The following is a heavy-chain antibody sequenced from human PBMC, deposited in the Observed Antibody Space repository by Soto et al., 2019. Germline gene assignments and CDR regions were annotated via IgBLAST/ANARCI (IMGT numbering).Heavy chain of an antibody. J-gene: IGHJ4*02. CDR2: ISGDSGDI. V-gene: IGHV3-21*01. Sequence: EVQLVESGGGLVKPGGSLRLSCAASGFTFSNYIMNWVRQAPGKGLEWVSSISGDSGDIYYADSVKGRFTISRDNAKHSLHLLMNSLRVEDTAVFYCARSRYYYASSGYSYNFDSWGQGTLVTVSS. CDR1: GFTFSNYI. CDR3: ARSRYYYASSGYSYNFDS. D-gene: IGHD3-22*01.